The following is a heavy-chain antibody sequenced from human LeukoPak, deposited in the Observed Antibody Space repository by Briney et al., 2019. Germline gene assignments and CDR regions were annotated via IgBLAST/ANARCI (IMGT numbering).Heavy chain of an antibody. V-gene: IGHV4-38-2*01. J-gene: IGHJ4*02. Sequence: SETLSLTCDVSGYSISSGHYWGWIRHSPGKGLEWIASMYNSGSTYFKSSLKSRVTISLDTPKNQFSLTLNSVTAADTAVYYCARHVYGRHQLQAYHFDYWGQGILVTVSS. CDR1: GYSISSGHY. D-gene: IGHD2-2*01. CDR3: ARHVYGRHQLQAYHFDY. CDR2: MYNSGST.